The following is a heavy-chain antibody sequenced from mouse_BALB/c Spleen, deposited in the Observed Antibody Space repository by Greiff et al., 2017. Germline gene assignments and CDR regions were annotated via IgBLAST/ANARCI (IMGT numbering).Heavy chain of an antibody. D-gene: IGHD2-10*02. V-gene: IGHV1-4*01. CDR1: GYTFTSYT. CDR3: ARKKYGNYEDAMDY. Sequence: QVQLKQSGAELARPGASVKMSCKASGYTFTSYTMHWVKQRPGQGLEWIGYINPSSGYTNYNQKFKDKATLTADKSSSTAYMQLSSLTSEDSAVYYCARKKYGNYEDAMDYWGQGTSVTVSS. J-gene: IGHJ4*01. CDR2: INPSSGYT.